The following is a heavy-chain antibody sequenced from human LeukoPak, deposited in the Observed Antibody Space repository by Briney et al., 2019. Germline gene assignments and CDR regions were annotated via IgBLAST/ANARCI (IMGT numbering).Heavy chain of an antibody. J-gene: IGHJ5*02. Sequence: GESLKLSCKGSGYSFTNYWIGWVRQMPGKGLEWMGIIYPGYSDTRYSPSFQGQVTISADKSISTAYLQWSSLKASDTAMYYCARHLSASGNNCFDPWGQGTLVTVSS. V-gene: IGHV5-51*01. CDR3: ARHLSASGNNCFDP. CDR2: IYPGYSDT. D-gene: IGHD3-10*01. CDR1: GYSFTNYW.